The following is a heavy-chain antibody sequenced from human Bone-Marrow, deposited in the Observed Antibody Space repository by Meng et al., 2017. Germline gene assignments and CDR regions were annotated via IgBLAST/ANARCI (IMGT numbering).Heavy chain of an antibody. J-gene: IGHJ4*01. CDR2: MKSNVDGGTV. CDR1: GFTFSNAW. V-gene: IGHV3-15*01. CDR3: SGHVDY. Sequence: VHLVESGGGLVKAWGSLVLSCGSSGFTFSNAWMTWVRQAPGKGLEWIGRMKSNVDGGTVDYAAAVKGRFFISRDDSENTFYLQMNSLKTEDTAVYYCSGHVDYWGHGTLVTVSS.